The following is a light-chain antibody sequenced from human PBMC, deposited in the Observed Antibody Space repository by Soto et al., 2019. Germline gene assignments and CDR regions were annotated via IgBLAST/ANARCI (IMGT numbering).Light chain of an antibody. CDR2: EVS. CDR3: TSYTSSTALV. CDR1: SSDVGGYNY. Sequence: QSVLTQPASVSGSPGQSITISCTVTSSDVGGYNYVSWYQQHPGKAPKLMIYEVSNRPSGVSNRFSGSKSGNTASLTISGLQAEDEADYYCTSYTSSTALVFATGTKVTVL. J-gene: IGLJ1*01. V-gene: IGLV2-14*01.